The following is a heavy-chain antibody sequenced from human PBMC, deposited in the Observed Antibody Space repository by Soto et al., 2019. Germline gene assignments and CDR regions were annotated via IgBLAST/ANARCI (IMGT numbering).Heavy chain of an antibody. Sequence: GGSLRLSCAASGFTFSDYGMHWVRQAPGTGLEWVAVISYDGSDKYYADSVKGRFTISRDNSKNRLYLQMNSLRAEDTAVYYCARGGCSGGSCYWFYYYGMDVWGQGTTVTVSS. CDR1: GFTFSDYG. J-gene: IGHJ6*02. D-gene: IGHD2-15*01. V-gene: IGHV3-30*03. CDR2: ISYDGSDK. CDR3: ARGGCSGGSCYWFYYYGMDV.